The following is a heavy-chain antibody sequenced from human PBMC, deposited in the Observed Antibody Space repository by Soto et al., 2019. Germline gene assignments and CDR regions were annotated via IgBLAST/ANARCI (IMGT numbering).Heavy chain of an antibody. CDR3: AGEDTAMVKGYCTNGVCPRVSDY. V-gene: IGHV4-4*07. CDR1: GGSISSYY. Sequence: SETLSLTCTVSGGSISSYYWSWIRQPAGKGLEWIGRIYTSGSTNYNPSLKSRVTMSVDTSKNQFSLKLSSVTAADTAVYYCAGEDTAMVKGYCTNGVCPRVSDYWGQGTLVTVSS. D-gene: IGHD2-8*01. CDR2: IYTSGST. J-gene: IGHJ4*02.